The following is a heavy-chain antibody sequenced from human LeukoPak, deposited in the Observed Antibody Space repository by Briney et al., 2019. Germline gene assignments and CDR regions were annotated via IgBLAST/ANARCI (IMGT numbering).Heavy chain of an antibody. CDR2: VHTTGGT. V-gene: IGHV4-61*02. Sequence: PSETLSLTFTVSGGSISSGGYYWSWIRQPAGKEPEWMGRVHTTGGTNYNPSLKSRLTMSVDTSKNQFSLHLTSVTAADTAVYYCAKGGESSLPFDYWGQGTLVTVSS. J-gene: IGHJ4*02. CDR3: AKGGESSLPFDY. D-gene: IGHD3-10*01. CDR1: GGSISSGGYY.